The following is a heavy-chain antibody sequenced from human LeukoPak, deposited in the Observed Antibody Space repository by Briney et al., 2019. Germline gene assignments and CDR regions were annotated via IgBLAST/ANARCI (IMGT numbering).Heavy chain of an antibody. V-gene: IGHV3-23*01. J-gene: IGHJ4*02. Sequence: QAGGSLRLSCAASGFTFSSLGMSWVRQAPGKGLEWVSAISDDGRSTYYADSVKGRFTISRDNSKNTLYLQMNSLRFEDTALYFCAKRVPYSSSSAYFDYWGQGTLVTVSS. D-gene: IGHD6-6*01. CDR1: GFTFSSLG. CDR2: ISDDGRST. CDR3: AKRVPYSSSSAYFDY.